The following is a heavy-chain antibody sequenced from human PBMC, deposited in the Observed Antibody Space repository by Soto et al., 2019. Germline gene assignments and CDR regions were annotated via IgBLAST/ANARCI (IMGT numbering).Heavy chain of an antibody. V-gene: IGHV4-30-2*01. CDR3: ARALVVAATYNAFHI. Sequence: PSETLSLTCAVSGGSISSGGYSWSWIRQPPGKGLEWIGYIYHSGSTYYNPSLKSRVTISVDRSKNQFSLKLSSVTAADTAVYYCARALVVAATYNAFHIWGQGTMVTVSS. CDR2: IYHSGST. CDR1: GGSISSGGYS. D-gene: IGHD2-15*01. J-gene: IGHJ3*02.